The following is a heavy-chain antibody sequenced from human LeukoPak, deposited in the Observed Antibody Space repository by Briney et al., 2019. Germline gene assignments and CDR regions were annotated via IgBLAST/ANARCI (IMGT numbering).Heavy chain of an antibody. CDR1: GFIFSNYW. J-gene: IGHJ4*02. CDR3: ARDNNGRDTAMLSH. Sequence: GGSLRLSCTTSGFIFSNYWMSWVRQAPGKGLEWVANIKPDGSQTYPVDSVKGRFIISRDNARNSLQLQMNSLRAEDTAVYYCARDNNGRDTAMLSHWGQGTQVTVSS. D-gene: IGHD5-18*01. CDR2: IKPDGSQT. V-gene: IGHV3-7*01.